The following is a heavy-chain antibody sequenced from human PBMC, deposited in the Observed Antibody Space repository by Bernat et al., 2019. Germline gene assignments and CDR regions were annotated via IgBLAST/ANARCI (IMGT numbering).Heavy chain of an antibody. CDR3: ARGGRRAAGTFDY. D-gene: IGHD2-15*01. Sequence: QVQLVESGGGVVQPGRSLRLSCTASGFTFSHYGMHWVRQAPGKGLECVAVIWYDGSNKYYGDSVKGRFTISRDNSKNTLYLQMNSLRVEETAVYYCARGGRRAAGTFDYWGQGTLVTVSS. V-gene: IGHV3-33*01. J-gene: IGHJ4*02. CDR2: IWYDGSNK. CDR1: GFTFSHYG.